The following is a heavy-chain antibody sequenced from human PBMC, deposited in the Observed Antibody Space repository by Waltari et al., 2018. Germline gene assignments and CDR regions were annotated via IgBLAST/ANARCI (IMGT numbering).Heavy chain of an antibody. V-gene: IGHV3-30-3*01. Sequence: QVQLVASGGGVVQPGRSLRLSCAASGFTFSSYAMHRVRQAPGKGLEWVAVISDDGSYKYYADYGQGLFTISRDNSKTTQYLQMISLSAEDTAVYYCASYGGDIVVVPAATSEGYFDYWGQGTLVTVSS. CDR1: GFTFSSYA. CDR2: ISDDGSYK. D-gene: IGHD2-2*01. CDR3: ASYGGDIVVVPAATSEGYFDY. J-gene: IGHJ4*02.